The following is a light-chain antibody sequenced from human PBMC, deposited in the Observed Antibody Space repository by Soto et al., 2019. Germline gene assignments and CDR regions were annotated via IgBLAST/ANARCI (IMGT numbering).Light chain of an antibody. Sequence: DILMTQSPSSLSASVGDRVTITCRASQSISNYLNWYQQKPGKAPKLLIYAASSLQNGVPSTFSGSGSGTDFTLTISTLQPEDFATYYCQQSYNTPRTFGQGTEVEIK. CDR3: QQSYNTPRT. CDR1: QSISNY. V-gene: IGKV1-39*01. J-gene: IGKJ1*01. CDR2: AAS.